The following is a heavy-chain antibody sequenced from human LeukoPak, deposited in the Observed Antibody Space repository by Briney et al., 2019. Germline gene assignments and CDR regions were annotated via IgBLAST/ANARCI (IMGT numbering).Heavy chain of an antibody. CDR2: ISGSGGST. CDR3: AKNGGIYDYVWGSYRYYSDY. CDR1: GFTFSSYA. V-gene: IGHV3-23*01. D-gene: IGHD3-16*02. J-gene: IGHJ4*02. Sequence: AGGSLRLSCAASGFTFSSYAMSWVRQAPGKGLEWVSAISGSGGSTYYADSVKGRFTISRDNSKNTLYLQMNSLRAEDTAVYYCAKNGGIYDYVWGSYRYYSDYWGQGTLVTVSS.